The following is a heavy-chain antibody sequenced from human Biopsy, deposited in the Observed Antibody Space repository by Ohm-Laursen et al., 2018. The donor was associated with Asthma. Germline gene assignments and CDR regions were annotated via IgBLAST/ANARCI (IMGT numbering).Heavy chain of an antibody. J-gene: IGHJ4*02. CDR2: VSWNSGSI. D-gene: IGHD6-13*01. Sequence: LSLTCATSGFTFDDYAMHWVRQAPGKGLEWVSGVSWNSGSIDYADSVKGRFTISRDNAKNSLYLQMNSLRGADTALYYCVKDIRLQLWGFDSWGQGTLVTVSS. CDR1: GFTFDDYA. CDR3: VKDIRLQLWGFDS. V-gene: IGHV3-9*01.